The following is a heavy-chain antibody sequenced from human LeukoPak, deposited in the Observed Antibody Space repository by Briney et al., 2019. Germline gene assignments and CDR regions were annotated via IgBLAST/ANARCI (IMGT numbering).Heavy chain of an antibody. CDR3: AXDHTYYDXXXXXSXXXXDX. CDR1: GGSISSYY. D-gene: IGHD3-3*01. Sequence: PSETLSLTCTVSGGSISSYYWSWIRQPPGKGLEWIGYIYYSGSTNYNPSLKSRVTISVDTSKNQFSLKLSSVTAADTAVYYCAXDHTYYDXXXXXSXXXXDXWGQGTMVTVSS. CDR2: IYYSGST. J-gene: IGHJ3*02. V-gene: IGHV4-59*01.